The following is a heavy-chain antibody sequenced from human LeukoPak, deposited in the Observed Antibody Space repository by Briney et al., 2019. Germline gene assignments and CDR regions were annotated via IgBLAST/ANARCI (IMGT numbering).Heavy chain of an antibody. CDR1: GYTFTGYY. Sequence: ASVKVSCKASGYTFTGYYMHWVRQAPGQGLERVGWINPNSGDTNYAQKFQGRVTMTRDTSISTAYMELSRLRSDDTAVYYCARSSLFGQLFADYWGQGTLVTVSS. V-gene: IGHV1-2*02. J-gene: IGHJ4*02. D-gene: IGHD3-10*02. CDR2: INPNSGDT. CDR3: ARSSLFGQLFADY.